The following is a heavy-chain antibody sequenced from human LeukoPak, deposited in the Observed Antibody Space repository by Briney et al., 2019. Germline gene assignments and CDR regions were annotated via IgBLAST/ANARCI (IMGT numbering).Heavy chain of an antibody. CDR1: GFSFTSYW. CDR3: ATDLG. Sequence: GESLRLSCAASGFSFTSYWMHWVRQPPGKGLVWVSRVDHDGSGTAYADSVTGRFTISRDNAKNTVYLQMNSLRAEDTAVYYCATDLGWGQGTLVTVSS. V-gene: IGHV3-74*01. D-gene: IGHD4-17*01. CDR2: VDHDGSGT. J-gene: IGHJ4*02.